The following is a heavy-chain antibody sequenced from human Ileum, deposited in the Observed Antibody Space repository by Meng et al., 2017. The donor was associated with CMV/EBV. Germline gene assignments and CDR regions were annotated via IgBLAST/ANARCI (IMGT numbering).Heavy chain of an antibody. J-gene: IGHJ4*02. CDR3: ARDGYFDSWTCPFDH. V-gene: IGHV4-59*01. CDR2: IYNSGNA. CDR1: SDSMRMNY. D-gene: IGHD3-10*01. Sequence: GRHQETGLRLVMHSATLSLTFTGSSDSMRMNYWGSRLYNPGKALEWIGYIYNSGNAVYTPSFRSRVTISVDTSKRQVYLKVHSVTAADTAVYYCARDGYFDSWTCPFDHWGQGTLVTVSS.